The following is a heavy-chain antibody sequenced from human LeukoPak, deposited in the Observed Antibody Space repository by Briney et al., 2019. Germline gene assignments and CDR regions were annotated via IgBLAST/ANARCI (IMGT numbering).Heavy chain of an antibody. CDR2: MNPNSGNT. Sequence: ASVKVSCKASGYTFTSYDINWVRQATGQGLEWMGWMNPNSGNTGYAQKFQGRVTMTRNTSISTAYMELSSLRSEDTAVYYCASRLRGYSGFPPFPDYGMDVWGQGTTVTVSS. J-gene: IGHJ6*02. V-gene: IGHV1-8*01. CDR3: ASRLRGYSGFPPFPDYGMDV. D-gene: IGHD5-12*01. CDR1: GYTFTSYD.